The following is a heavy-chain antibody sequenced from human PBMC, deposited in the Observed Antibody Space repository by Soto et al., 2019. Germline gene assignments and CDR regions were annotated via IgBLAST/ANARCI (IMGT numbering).Heavy chain of an antibody. Sequence: ASVKVSCKASGYTFTNYDINWVRQATGQGLEWIGWMNPNSGYTGYVNKFQGRVTVTRNTSISTAYMELSSLRSDDTAGYYCARGSAVALDNWGQGTLVTVSS. CDR3: ARGSAVALDN. CDR1: GYTFTNYD. J-gene: IGHJ1*01. D-gene: IGHD6-19*01. V-gene: IGHV1-8*01. CDR2: MNPNSGYT.